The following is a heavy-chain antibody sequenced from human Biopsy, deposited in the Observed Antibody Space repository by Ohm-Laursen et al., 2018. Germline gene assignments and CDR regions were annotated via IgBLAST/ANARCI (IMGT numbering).Heavy chain of an antibody. D-gene: IGHD2-8*01. CDR2: ISCKTGAT. Sequence: ASVKVSCKASSYTFTDYNIHWMRQAPGQGLEWLGYISCKTGATNYAQKFQDTVTMTRDTSISTAYLALGSLRSADTAIYYCARDPLNGHKHFDYWGQGSLVTVSS. CDR3: ARDPLNGHKHFDY. J-gene: IGHJ4*02. CDR1: SYTFTDYN. V-gene: IGHV1-2*02.